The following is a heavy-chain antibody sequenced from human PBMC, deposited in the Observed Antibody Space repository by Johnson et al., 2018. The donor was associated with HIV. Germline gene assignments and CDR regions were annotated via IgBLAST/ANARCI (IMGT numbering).Heavy chain of an antibody. D-gene: IGHD6-13*01. CDR1: GFTLSNNA. CDR2: ISYDGSNK. V-gene: IGHV3-30*04. J-gene: IGHJ3*02. CDR3: ASKAAGTMHAFDI. Sequence: QVQLVESGGGVVQPGRSLRLSCVASGFTLSNNAMHWVRQAPGKGLEWVAVISYDGSNKYYADSVKGRFTISRDNSKNTLYLQMNSLRAEDTAVYYCASKAAGTMHAFDIWGQGTMVTVS.